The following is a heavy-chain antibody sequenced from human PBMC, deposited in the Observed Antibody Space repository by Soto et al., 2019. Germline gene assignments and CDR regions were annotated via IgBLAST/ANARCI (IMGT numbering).Heavy chain of an antibody. V-gene: IGHV4-59*01. Sequence: PSETLSLTCTVSGGSISGYYWIWIRQPPGKGLEWIGYIYYSGSTSYNPSLKSRVTISVDTSKNQFSLKLSSVTAADTAVFYCARLPGYSSGVFDYWGQGTLVTVSS. J-gene: IGHJ4*02. CDR1: GGSISGYY. CDR3: ARLPGYSSGVFDY. CDR2: IYYSGST. D-gene: IGHD6-19*01.